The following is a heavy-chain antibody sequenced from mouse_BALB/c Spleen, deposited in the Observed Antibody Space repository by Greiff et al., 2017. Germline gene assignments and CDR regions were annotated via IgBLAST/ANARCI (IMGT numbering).Heavy chain of an antibody. CDR2: ISSGSSTI. D-gene: IGHD2-4*01. CDR1: GFTFSSFG. Sequence: EVMLVESGGGLVQPGGSRKLSCAASGFTFSSFGMHWVRQAPEKGLEWVAYISSGSSTIYYADTVKGRFTISRDNPKNTLFLQMTSLRSEDTAMYYYARLGIYYDYDYWGQGTTLTVSS. J-gene: IGHJ2*01. CDR3: ARLGIYYDYDY. V-gene: IGHV5-17*02.